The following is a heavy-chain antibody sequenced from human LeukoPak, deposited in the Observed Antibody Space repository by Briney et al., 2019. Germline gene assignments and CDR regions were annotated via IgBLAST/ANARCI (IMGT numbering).Heavy chain of an antibody. CDR1: GFTVTHAW. J-gene: IGHJ4*02. CDR2: IKSNADGGTV. Sequence: PGGSLRLSCAVSGFTVTHAWMTWVRQVPGKGLEWIGRIKSNADGGTVDYAASVKGRFTLSRDDSVDTLYLQMDSLNTGDPGVYYCTTVPSAREDYWGQGTLVTVSS. V-gene: IGHV3-15*01. CDR3: TTVPSAREDY. D-gene: IGHD1-26*01.